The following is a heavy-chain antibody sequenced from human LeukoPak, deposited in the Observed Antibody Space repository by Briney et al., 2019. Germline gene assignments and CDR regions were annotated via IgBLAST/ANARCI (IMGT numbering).Heavy chain of an antibody. CDR2: IYYSGST. V-gene: IGHV4-59*01. CDR1: GGSISSYY. CDR3: ARAAAGRYYMDV. D-gene: IGHD6-13*01. J-gene: IGHJ6*03. Sequence: PSETLSLTCTVSGGSISSYYWSWIRQPPGKGLEWIGYIYYSGSTNYNPSLKSRVTISVDTSKNQFSLKLSSVTAAETAVYYCARAAAGRYYMDVWGKGTTVTVSS.